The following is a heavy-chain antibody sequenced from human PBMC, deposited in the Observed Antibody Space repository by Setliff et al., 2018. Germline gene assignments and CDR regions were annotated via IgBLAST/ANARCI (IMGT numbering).Heavy chain of an antibody. D-gene: IGHD3-10*01. CDR3: ARESATIGEFPLYYFDK. CDR2: FHTGGAT. CDR1: GGSISGYY. V-gene: IGHV4-4*07. J-gene: IGHJ4*02. Sequence: SETLSLTCTVSGGSISGYYWTWIRQPAGKGLEWIGHFHTGGATDYNLSLKSRVTISLDSSKNQFSLRLSSVTAADAAVYFCARESATIGEFPLYYFDKWGQGIPVTVSS.